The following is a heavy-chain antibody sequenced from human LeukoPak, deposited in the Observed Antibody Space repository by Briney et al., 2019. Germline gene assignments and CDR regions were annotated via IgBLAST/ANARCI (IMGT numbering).Heavy chain of an antibody. CDR2: IWYDGSNK. CDR3: ARDFYDDYGYRYFDF. V-gene: IGHV3-33*01. Sequence: GRSLRLSCAASGFTFSSYGMHWVRQAPGKGLEWVAVIWYDGSNKYYADSVKGRFTISRDNSKNTLYLQMNSLRVEDTAVYYCARDFYDDYGYRYFDFWGQGTLVTVSS. J-gene: IGHJ4*02. D-gene: IGHD5-18*01. CDR1: GFTFSSYG.